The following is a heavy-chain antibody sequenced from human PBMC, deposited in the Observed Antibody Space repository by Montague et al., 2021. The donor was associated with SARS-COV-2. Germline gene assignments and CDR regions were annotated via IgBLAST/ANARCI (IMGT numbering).Heavy chain of an antibody. CDR3: ARGSEDYYHAFDY. CDR1: GASMSGYH. D-gene: IGHD1-26*01. Sequence: SETLSLTCTVSGASMSGYHWSWIRQPAGKALEWIGRIYSNGATTYNPSLKSRLTMSVDTSERQFSLKMNSVSAADTAIYYCARGSEDYYHAFDYWGHGNLVTVSS. CDR2: IYSNGAT. J-gene: IGHJ4*01. V-gene: IGHV4-4*07.